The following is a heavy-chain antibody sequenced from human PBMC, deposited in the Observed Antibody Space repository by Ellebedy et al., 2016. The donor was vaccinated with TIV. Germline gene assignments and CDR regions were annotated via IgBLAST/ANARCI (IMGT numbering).Heavy chain of an antibody. J-gene: IGHJ4*02. CDR3: ANAPVSRSPPLDY. V-gene: IGHV3-7*01. D-gene: IGHD6-13*01. CDR1: GFTFSSYW. Sequence: GGSLRLXXAASGFTFSSYWMSWVRQAPGKGLEWVANIKQDGSEKYYVDSVKGRFTISRDNAKNSLYLQMNSLRAEDTAVYYCANAPVSRSPPLDYWGQGTLVTVSS. CDR2: IKQDGSEK.